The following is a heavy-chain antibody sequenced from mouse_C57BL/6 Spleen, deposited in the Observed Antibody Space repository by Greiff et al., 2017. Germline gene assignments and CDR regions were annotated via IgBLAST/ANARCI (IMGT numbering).Heavy chain of an antibody. J-gene: IGHJ4*01. Sequence: VQLQQSGAELVRPGASVTLSCKASGYTFTDYEMHWVKQTPVHGLEWIGAIDPETGGTAYNQKFKGKAILTADKSSSTAYMELRSLTSEDSAVYDCTVYGNYGRGAMDYWGQGTSVTVSS. D-gene: IGHD2-1*01. CDR3: TVYGNYGRGAMDY. CDR2: IDPETGGT. CDR1: GYTFTDYE. V-gene: IGHV1-15*01.